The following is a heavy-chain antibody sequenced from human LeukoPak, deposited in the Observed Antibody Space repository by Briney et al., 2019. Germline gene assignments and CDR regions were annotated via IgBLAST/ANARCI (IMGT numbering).Heavy chain of an antibody. Sequence: ASVKVSCKASAYSFTNFDINWVRQATGQGLEWMGWMNPNSGNKGYAQKFQGRVTMTMNTSISTAYMELSSLRSEDRAVYYCARGPQWRGDYYYMDVWGRGTTVTVSS. J-gene: IGHJ6*03. CDR1: AYSFTNFD. CDR3: ARGPQWRGDYYYMDV. V-gene: IGHV1-8*01. CDR2: MNPNSGNK. D-gene: IGHD2-8*01.